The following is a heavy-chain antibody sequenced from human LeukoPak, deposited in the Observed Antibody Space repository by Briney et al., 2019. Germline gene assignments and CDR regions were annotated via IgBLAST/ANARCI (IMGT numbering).Heavy chain of an antibody. CDR1: GGSISSVSYY. D-gene: IGHD6-13*01. Sequence: PSETLSLTCTVSGGSISSVSYYWGWIRQPPGKGLEWIGSIYYSGSTYYNPSLKSRGTISVDTSKSQFSLRLSSVTAADTAVYYCARRVAAGGLNWFDPWGQGTLVTVSS. J-gene: IGHJ5*02. V-gene: IGHV4-39*01. CDR2: IYYSGST. CDR3: ARRVAAGGLNWFDP.